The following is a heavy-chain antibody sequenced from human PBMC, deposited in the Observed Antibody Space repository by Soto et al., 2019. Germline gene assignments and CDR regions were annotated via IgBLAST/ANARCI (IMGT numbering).Heavy chain of an antibody. CDR3: ARAGAAPYYYYGLDV. CDR2: IRAYNGDT. J-gene: IGHJ6*02. D-gene: IGHD3-10*01. Sequence: ASLKVACKTAGYTFSAYDICCGRHTNGQGLEWMGWIRAYNGDTNYAQKFQTRVTMTTDKSTDTAYMDLRSLTSDDTAIYYCARAGAAPYYYYGLDVWGQGTTVTVSS. V-gene: IGHV1-18*01. CDR1: GYTFSAYD.